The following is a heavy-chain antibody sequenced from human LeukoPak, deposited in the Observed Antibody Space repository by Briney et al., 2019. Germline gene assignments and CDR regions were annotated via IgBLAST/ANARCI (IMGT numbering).Heavy chain of an antibody. CDR2: ISAYNGNT. J-gene: IGHJ4*02. Sequence: ASVKVSCKASGYTFTSYGISWVRQAPGQGLEWMGWISAYNGNTNYAQKLQGRVTMTTDTSTSTAYMELRSLRSDDTAVYYCARVGSELLWFGESTYFDYWGQGTLVTVSS. CDR1: GYTFTSYG. V-gene: IGHV1-18*01. CDR3: ARVGSELLWFGESTYFDY. D-gene: IGHD3-10*01.